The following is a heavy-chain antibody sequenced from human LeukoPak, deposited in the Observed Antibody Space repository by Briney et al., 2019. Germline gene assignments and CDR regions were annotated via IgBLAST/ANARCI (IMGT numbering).Heavy chain of an antibody. V-gene: IGHV4-4*07. CDR2: IYTSGST. CDR1: GGSISSYY. D-gene: IGHD6-13*01. Sequence: SETLSLTCTVSGGSISSYYWSWIRQPAGKGLEWIGRIYTSGSTNYNPSLKSRVTISVDTSKNQFSLKLSSVTAADTAVYYCAREYLAAGTPYYYYGMDVWGQGTTVTVSS. CDR3: AREYLAAGTPYYYYGMDV. J-gene: IGHJ6*02.